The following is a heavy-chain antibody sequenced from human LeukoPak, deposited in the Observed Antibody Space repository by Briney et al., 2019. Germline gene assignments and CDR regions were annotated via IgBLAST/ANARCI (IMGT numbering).Heavy chain of an antibody. CDR3: AGEGGAYYYDSSGGYYFDY. J-gene: IGHJ4*02. Sequence: SETLSLTCTVSGGSISSSSYYWGWIRQPPGKGLEWIGSIYYSGSTYYNPSLKSRVTISVDTSKNQFSLKLSSVTAADTAVYYWAGEGGAYYYDSSGGYYFDYWGKGTMVTVSS. CDR2: IYYSGST. D-gene: IGHD3-22*01. V-gene: IGHV4-39*07. CDR1: GGSISSSSYY.